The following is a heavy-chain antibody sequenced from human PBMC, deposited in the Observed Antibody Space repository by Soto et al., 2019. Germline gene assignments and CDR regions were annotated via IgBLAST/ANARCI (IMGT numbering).Heavy chain of an antibody. CDR2: ISYDGSNK. CDR3: AKDLISGGDGIYYYSYGMDV. CDR1: GFTFSSYG. V-gene: IGHV3-30*18. J-gene: IGHJ6*01. D-gene: IGHD1-26*01. Sequence: AGSLRLSCAASGFTFSSYGMHWVRQAPGKGLEWVAVISYDGSNKYYADSVKGRFTISRDNSKNTLYLQMNSLRAEDTAVYYCAKDLISGGDGIYYYSYGMDVWGQGTTVTVSS.